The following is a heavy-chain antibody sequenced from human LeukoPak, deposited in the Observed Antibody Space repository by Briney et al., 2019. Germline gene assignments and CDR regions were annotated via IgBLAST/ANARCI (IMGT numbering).Heavy chain of an antibody. J-gene: IGHJ4*02. CDR2: IRYDGSIK. CDR1: GFTFRSYG. CDR3: ARDRSGTYYFDY. V-gene: IGHV3-30*02. Sequence: GGSLRLSCAASGFTFRSYGMHWVRQAPGKGLEWVAFIRYDGSIKCYADFAKGRFTISRDDSKNTLYLQMNSLGAEDTAVFSCARDRSGTYYFDYWGQGTLVTVSS. D-gene: IGHD1-26*01.